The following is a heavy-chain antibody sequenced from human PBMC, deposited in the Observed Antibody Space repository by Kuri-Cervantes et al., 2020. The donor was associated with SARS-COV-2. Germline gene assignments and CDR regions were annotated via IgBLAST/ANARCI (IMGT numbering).Heavy chain of an antibody. D-gene: IGHD1-26*01. CDR3: AKDQNSGSYSDAFDI. J-gene: IGHJ3*02. Sequence: LSLTCAASGFTFSSYSMNWVRQAPGKGLEWVSAISGSGGSTYYADSVKGRFTISRDNSKNTLYLQMNSLRAEDTAVYYCAKDQNSGSYSDAFDIWGQGTMVTVSS. V-gene: IGHV3-23*01. CDR2: ISGSGGST. CDR1: GFTFSSYS.